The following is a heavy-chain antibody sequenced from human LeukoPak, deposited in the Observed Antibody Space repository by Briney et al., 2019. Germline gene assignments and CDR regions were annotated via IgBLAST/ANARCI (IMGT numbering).Heavy chain of an antibody. D-gene: IGHD3-10*01. CDR2: INHSGST. CDR1: SGSFSGYY. Sequence: SETLSLTCAVYSGSFSGYYWSWIRQPPGKGLEWIGEINHSGSTNYNPSLKSRVTISVDTSKNQFSLKLSSVTATDTAVYYCARGVYYYGSGSYYNGDYWGQGTLVTVSS. CDR3: ARGVYYYGSGSYYNGDY. V-gene: IGHV4-34*01. J-gene: IGHJ4*02.